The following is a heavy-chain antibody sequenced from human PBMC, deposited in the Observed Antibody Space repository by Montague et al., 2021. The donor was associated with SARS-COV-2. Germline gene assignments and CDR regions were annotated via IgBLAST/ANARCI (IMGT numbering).Heavy chain of an antibody. J-gene: IGHJ6*02. D-gene: IGHD3-10*01. CDR3: ARGLWFGELLKRYYYYGMDV. Sequence: CAISGDSVSSNRAAWNWIRQSPSRGLEWLGRTYYRPKWYNDYAVSVKSRITINPDTSKNQFSLQLNSVTPEDTAVYCCARGLWFGELLKRYYYYGMDVWGQGTTVTVSS. CDR1: GDSVSSNRAA. CDR2: TYYRPKWYN. V-gene: IGHV6-1*01.